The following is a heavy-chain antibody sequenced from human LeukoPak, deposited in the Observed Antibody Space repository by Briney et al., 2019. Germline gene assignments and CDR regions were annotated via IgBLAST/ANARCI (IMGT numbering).Heavy chain of an antibody. CDR1: GGSISSGGYY. CDR2: IYYSGST. V-gene: IGHV4-31*03. J-gene: IGHJ4*02. Sequence: SETLSLTCTVSGGSISSGGYYWSWIRQHPGKGLEWIGYIYYSGSTYYNPSLKSRVTISVDTSKNQFSLKLSSVTAADTAVYYCARWAPVVTAFDYWGQETLVTVSS. D-gene: IGHD2-21*02. CDR3: ARWAPVVTAFDY.